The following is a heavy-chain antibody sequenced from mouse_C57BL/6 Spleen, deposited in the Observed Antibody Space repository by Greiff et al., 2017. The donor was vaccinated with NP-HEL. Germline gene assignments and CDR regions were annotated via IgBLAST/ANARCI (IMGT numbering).Heavy chain of an antibody. Sequence: EVQLQQSGPELVKPGASVKISCKASGYTFTDYYMNWVKQSHGKSLEWIGDINPNNGGTSYNQKFKGKATLTVDKSSSTAYMELRSLTSEDSAVYYCARRHYDYVEDYWGQGTTLTVSS. CDR3: ARRHYDYVEDY. CDR1: GYTFTDYY. V-gene: IGHV1-26*01. J-gene: IGHJ2*01. D-gene: IGHD2-4*01. CDR2: INPNNGGT.